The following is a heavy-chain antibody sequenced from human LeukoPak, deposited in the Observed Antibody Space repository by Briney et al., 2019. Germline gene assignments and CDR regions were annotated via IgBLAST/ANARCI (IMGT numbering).Heavy chain of an antibody. CDR3: ARDSSTCGGDCRSLYYYGMDV. CDR2: IYYSGST. CDR1: GGSISSGGYY. V-gene: IGHV4-31*03. D-gene: IGHD2-21*02. J-gene: IGHJ6*02. Sequence: PSETLSLTCTVSGGSISSGGYYWSWIRQHPGKGLEWIGYIYYSGSTYYNPSLKSRVTISVDTSKNQFSLKLSSVTAADTAVYYCARDSSTCGGDCRSLYYYGMDVWGQGTTVTVS.